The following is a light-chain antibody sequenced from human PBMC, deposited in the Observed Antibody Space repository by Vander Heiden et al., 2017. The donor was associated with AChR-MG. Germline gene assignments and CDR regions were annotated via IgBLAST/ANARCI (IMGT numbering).Light chain of an antibody. V-gene: IGKV3-15*01. CDR1: QSVSSN. CDR3: QQYNSWRIT. J-gene: IGKJ5*01. CDR2: GAS. Sequence: EIVMPHSPATLSASPGERATITCRASQSVSSNLAWYQQKPGKAPRLLIYGASTRATGIPARFSGSGSGTEFTLTIRSLQSEDFAVYYCQQYNSWRITFGQGTRLEIK.